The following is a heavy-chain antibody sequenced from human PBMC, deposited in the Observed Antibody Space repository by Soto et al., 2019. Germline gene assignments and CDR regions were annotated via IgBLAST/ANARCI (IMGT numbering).Heavy chain of an antibody. J-gene: IGHJ4*02. D-gene: IGHD3-10*01. CDR3: ALLYGSGSYYLDY. Sequence: QVQLQQWGAGLLKPSETLSLTCAVYGGSFSGYYWSWIRQPPGKGLEWIGEINHSGSTNYNPSLKSRVTISVDTSKNQFPLKLSSVTAADTAVYYCALLYGSGSYYLDYWGQGTLVTVSS. CDR2: INHSGST. V-gene: IGHV4-34*01. CDR1: GGSFSGYY.